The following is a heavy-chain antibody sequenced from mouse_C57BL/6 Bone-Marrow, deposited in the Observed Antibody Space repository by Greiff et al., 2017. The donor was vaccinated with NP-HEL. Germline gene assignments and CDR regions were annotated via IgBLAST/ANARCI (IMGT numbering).Heavy chain of an antibody. CDR1: GFTFSDYG. D-gene: IGHD1-1*01. J-gene: IGHJ3*01. Sequence: EVMLVESGGGLVKPGGSLKLSCAASGFTFSDYGMHWVRQVPEKGLEWVAYISSGSSTIYYADTVKGRFTISRDNAKNTLFLQMTSLRSEDTAMYYCAREGYGSSWGFAYWGQGTLVTVSA. CDR2: ISSGSSTI. CDR3: AREGYGSSWGFAY. V-gene: IGHV5-17*01.